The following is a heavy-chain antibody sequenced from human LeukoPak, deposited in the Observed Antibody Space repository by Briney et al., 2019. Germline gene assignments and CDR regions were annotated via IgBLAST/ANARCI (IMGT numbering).Heavy chain of an antibody. CDR1: GFTFSDYA. V-gene: IGHV3-49*04. Sequence: SGGSLRLSCTTSGFTFSDYAMSWVRQAPGKGLEWVGFIRTQSYGAATEYGASMKGRFTISRDDSKSIAYLQMNSLKTEDTAVYYCTRDQTPYYWGQGTLVTVSS. CDR3: TRDQTPYY. CDR2: IRTQSYGAAT. J-gene: IGHJ4*02.